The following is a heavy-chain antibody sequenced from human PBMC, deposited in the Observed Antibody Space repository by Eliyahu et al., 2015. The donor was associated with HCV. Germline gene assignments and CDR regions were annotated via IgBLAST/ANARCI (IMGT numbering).Heavy chain of an antibody. Sequence: EVQLVQSGGGLVQRGGSLRLSCAASGFTFNTYWMHWVRQPPGKGLVWVSRITNDGSSANXADSVKGRFTISRDNAKNILYLQMNSLRAEDTAVYYCATEKRDGPNLEYWGQGTLVTVSS. CDR1: GFTFNTYW. D-gene: IGHD5-24*01. J-gene: IGHJ4*02. CDR3: ATEKRDGPNLEY. V-gene: IGHV3-74*01. CDR2: ITNDGSSA.